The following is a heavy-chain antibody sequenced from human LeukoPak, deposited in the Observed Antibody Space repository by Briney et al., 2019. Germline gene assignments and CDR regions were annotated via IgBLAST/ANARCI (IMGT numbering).Heavy chain of an antibody. CDR3: ARSVVTLYWYFDL. V-gene: IGHV4-59*01. Sequence: PSETLSLTCTVSGGSISGYYYNWIRQPPGQGLEWIGDIYYSGRTTYNPSLKSRVTISLDTSKNQFSLKLSSVTTADTAVYYCARSVVTLYWYFDLWGRGTLVTVSS. J-gene: IGHJ2*01. D-gene: IGHD4-23*01. CDR1: GGSISGYY. CDR2: IYYSGRT.